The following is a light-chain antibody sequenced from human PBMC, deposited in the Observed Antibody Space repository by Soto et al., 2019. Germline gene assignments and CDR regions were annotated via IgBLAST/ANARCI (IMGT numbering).Light chain of an antibody. Sequence: DIQMTQSPSTLSASVGDRISITCRASQSVSGYLAWYQQKPGRAPKLLIYDGSETESGVPSRFSGSGSGTDFTLTISSLQPDDFATYYCQQYNSYSTFGQGTKVDI. J-gene: IGKJ1*01. CDR3: QQYNSYST. V-gene: IGKV1-5*01. CDR2: DGS. CDR1: QSVSGY.